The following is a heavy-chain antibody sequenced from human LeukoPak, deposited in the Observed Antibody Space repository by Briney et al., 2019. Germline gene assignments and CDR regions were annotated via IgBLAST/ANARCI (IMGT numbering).Heavy chain of an antibody. V-gene: IGHV3-7*01. CDR3: AKVRGGYTRYYFDY. CDR1: GFTFSSYW. CDR2: IKQDGSEK. Sequence: GGSLRLSCAASGFTFSSYWMSWVRQAPGKGLEWVANIKQDGSEKYYVDSVKGRFTISRDNAKNSLYLQMNSLRAEDTAVYYCAKVRGGYTRYYFDYWGQGTLVTVSS. D-gene: IGHD5-24*01. J-gene: IGHJ4*02.